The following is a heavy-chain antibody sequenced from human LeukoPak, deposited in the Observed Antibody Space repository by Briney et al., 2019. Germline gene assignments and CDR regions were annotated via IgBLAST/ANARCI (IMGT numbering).Heavy chain of an antibody. CDR2: ISVYDGNT. J-gene: IGHJ4*02. V-gene: IGHV1-18*04. CDR3: VRDFNYAPDF. CDR1: GYTFTRYF. D-gene: IGHD4-11*01. Sequence: GASVKVSCKASGYTFTRYFMHWVRQAPGQGFEWMGWISVYDGNTYFAQKFQGRVSMTADTATGAAYMELRSLRSDDTAVYYCVRDFNYAPDFWGQGTLVTVSS.